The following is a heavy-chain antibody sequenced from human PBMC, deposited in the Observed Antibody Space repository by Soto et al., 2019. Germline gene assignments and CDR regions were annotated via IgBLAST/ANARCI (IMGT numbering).Heavy chain of an antibody. D-gene: IGHD3-22*01. CDR2: IYPGDSDT. V-gene: IGHV5-51*01. Sequence: GESLKISCKASGYSFADYWIGWVRQMPGKGLERMGIIYPGDSDTRYSPSFQGQVIISADKSIRTAYLQWSSLKASDTAMYYCARPLGRDTSDGYEHWSQGAGVAVCS. CDR3: ARPLGRDTSDGYEH. J-gene: IGHJ5*02. CDR1: GYSFADYW.